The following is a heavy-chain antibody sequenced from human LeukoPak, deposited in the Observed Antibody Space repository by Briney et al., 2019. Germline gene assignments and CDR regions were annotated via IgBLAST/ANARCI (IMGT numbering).Heavy chain of an antibody. CDR2: ISSSSSYI. Sequence: GGSLRLSCAASGFTFSSYSMNWVRQAPGKGLEWVSSISSSSSYIYYADSVKGRFTISRDNAKNSLYLQMNSLRAEDTAVYYCAKDRSYSSSWFAQYYFDYWGQGTLVTVSS. CDR1: GFTFSSYS. J-gene: IGHJ4*02. V-gene: IGHV3-21*04. CDR3: AKDRSYSSSWFAQYYFDY. D-gene: IGHD6-13*01.